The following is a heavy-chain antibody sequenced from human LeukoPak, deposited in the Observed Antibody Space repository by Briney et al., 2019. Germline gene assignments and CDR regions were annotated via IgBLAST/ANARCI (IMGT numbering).Heavy chain of an antibody. Sequence: PSETLSLTCAVYGGSFSGYYWSWIRQSPGKGLEWIGEINHRGTTKYNASLESRVTISLDTSKNQFSLEVTSVTAADTATYYCARGGSYGASGYPYFDHWGQGTLVPVSS. J-gene: IGHJ4*02. D-gene: IGHD3-22*01. CDR2: INHRGTT. CDR3: ARGGSYGASGYPYFDH. V-gene: IGHV4-34*01. CDR1: GGSFSGYY.